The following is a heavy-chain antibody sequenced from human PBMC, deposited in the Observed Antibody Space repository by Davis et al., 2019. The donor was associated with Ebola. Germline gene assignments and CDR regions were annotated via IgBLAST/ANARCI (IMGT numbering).Heavy chain of an antibody. J-gene: IGHJ4*02. Sequence: PGGSLRLSCAASGFTFSSYSMNWVRQAPGKGLEWVSAISGSGGSTYYADSVKGRFTISRDNSKNTLYLQMNSLRAEDTAVYYCAKKEGRIFFSGFDYWGQGTLVTVSS. CDR2: ISGSGGST. CDR1: GFTFSSYS. CDR3: AKKEGRIFFSGFDY. D-gene: IGHD2-15*01. V-gene: IGHV3-23*01.